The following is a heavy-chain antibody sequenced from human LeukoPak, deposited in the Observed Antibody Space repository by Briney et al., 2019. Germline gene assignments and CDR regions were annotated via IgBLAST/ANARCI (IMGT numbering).Heavy chain of an antibody. CDR1: GFTITSNY. CDR3: ARGRRDCSGDCYVAFDI. CDR2: TYIDGTT. V-gene: IGHV3-66*01. Sequence: GGSLRLSCAASGFTITSNYMSWVRQAPGKGLEWVSITYIDGTTYYADSVKGRFTISRDSSKNTLYVQMNSLRAEDTAVYYCARGRRDCSGDCYVAFDIWGQGTMVTVSS. D-gene: IGHD2-21*02. J-gene: IGHJ3*02.